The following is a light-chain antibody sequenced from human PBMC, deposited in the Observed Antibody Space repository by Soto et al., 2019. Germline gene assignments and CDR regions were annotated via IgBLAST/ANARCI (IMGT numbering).Light chain of an antibody. V-gene: IGKV1-5*03. CDR2: KAS. CDR3: QQYNSYRSWT. CDR1: QSVNW. Sequence: DIQMTQSPPTLSASVGDRVTITCRASQSVNWLAWYQQKPGKAPKLLIYKASSLEVGVPSRFSGSGSGTEFTLTISSLQPDDFATYYCQQYNSYRSWTFGQGTKVEIK. J-gene: IGKJ1*01.